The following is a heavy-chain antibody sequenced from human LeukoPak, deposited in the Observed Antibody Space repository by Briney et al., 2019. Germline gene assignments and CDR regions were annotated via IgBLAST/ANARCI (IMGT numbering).Heavy chain of an antibody. CDR3: ARVRSGNYFDS. J-gene: IGHJ4*02. CDR2: IYPGGPT. V-gene: IGHV3-66*01. CDR1: GFTVSSTY. D-gene: IGHD1-26*01. Sequence: PGRSLRLSCAASGFTVSSTYMSWIRQAPGKGLEWVSVIYPGGPTYYADSVKGRFTISRDNSKNTLYLQMNSLRAEDTAVYFCARVRSGNYFDSWGQGTLVTVSS.